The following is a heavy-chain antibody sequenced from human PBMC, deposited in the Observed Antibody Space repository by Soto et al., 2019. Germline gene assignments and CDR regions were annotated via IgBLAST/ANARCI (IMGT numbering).Heavy chain of an antibody. CDR1: GFTVSSNY. D-gene: IGHD1-26*01. Sequence: GGSLRLSCAASGFTVSSNYMSWVRQAPGKGLEWVSVIYSGGSTYYADSVKGRFTISRDNSKNTLYLQMNSLRAEDTAVYYCARDSGSYLDDYWGQGTLVTVSS. CDR3: ARDSGSYLDDY. CDR2: IYSGGST. J-gene: IGHJ4*02. V-gene: IGHV3-53*01.